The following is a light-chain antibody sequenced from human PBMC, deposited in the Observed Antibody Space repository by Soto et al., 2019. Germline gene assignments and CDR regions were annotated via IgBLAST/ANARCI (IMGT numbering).Light chain of an antibody. CDR1: QSVSSSY. CDR3: QQYGSSRGT. J-gene: IGKJ1*01. CDR2: GAS. Sequence: EIVLTQSPDTLSLSPGERATLSCRASQSVSSSYLAWYQQKPGQAPRLLIYGASSRATGIPDRFSGSGSGKDFTLTISRLEPENLAVYYCQQYGSSRGTFGQGTK. V-gene: IGKV3-20*01.